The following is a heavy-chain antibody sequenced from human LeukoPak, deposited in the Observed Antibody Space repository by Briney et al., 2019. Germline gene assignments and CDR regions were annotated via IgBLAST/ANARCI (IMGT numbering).Heavy chain of an antibody. D-gene: IGHD4-23*01. CDR2: IIPIFGTA. CDR3: ARDRDYGGNSGAFDI. J-gene: IGHJ3*02. Sequence: SVKVSCKASGGTFSSYAISWVRQAPGQGLEWMGRIIPIFGTANYAQKSQGRVTITTDESTSTAYMELSSLRSEDTAVYYCARDRDYGGNSGAFDIWGQGTMVTVSS. CDR1: GGTFSSYA. V-gene: IGHV1-69*05.